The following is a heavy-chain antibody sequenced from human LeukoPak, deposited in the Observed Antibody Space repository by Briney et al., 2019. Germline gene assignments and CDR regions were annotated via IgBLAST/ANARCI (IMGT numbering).Heavy chain of an antibody. Sequence: PGGSLRLSCAASGLTFRNFWMCWVRQAPGKGLEWAATIKQDGSGQYYVDSVKGRFTISRDNAQNSLYLQMSNLRAEDTAVYYCARSYGHSIDYWGQGTLVTVSS. V-gene: IGHV3-7*01. D-gene: IGHD3-10*01. CDR3: ARSYGHSIDY. CDR2: IKQDGSGQ. CDR1: GLTFRNFW. J-gene: IGHJ4*02.